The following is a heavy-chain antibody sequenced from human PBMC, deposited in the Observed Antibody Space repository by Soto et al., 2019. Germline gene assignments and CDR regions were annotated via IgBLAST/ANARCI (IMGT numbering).Heavy chain of an antibody. Sequence: EVQLVESGGGLVQPGGSLRLSCAASGFTFSNYWMSWVRQAPGKGLEWVANIKQDGNEKYYVDSVKGRFIISRDNAKNSLYLQMNSLRAEDTAVYYCARVKRLSGDNWCQGTLVTVSS. CDR3: ARVKRLSGDN. V-gene: IGHV3-7*05. CDR2: IKQDGNEK. CDR1: GFTFSNYW. D-gene: IGHD1-26*01. J-gene: IGHJ4*02.